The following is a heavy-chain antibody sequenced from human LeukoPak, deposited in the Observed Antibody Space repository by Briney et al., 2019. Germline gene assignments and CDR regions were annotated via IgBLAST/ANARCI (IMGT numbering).Heavy chain of an antibody. J-gene: IGHJ4*02. CDR1: GYSFTSYC. CDR2: IYLGDSDT. Sequence: GESLKISCKGSGYSFTSYCIGWVRQMPGKGLEWMGIIYLGDSDTRYSPSFQGQVTISADKSISTAYLQWSSLKASDSAMYYCARSPERYYYDSSGYSHLDYWGQGTLVTVSS. V-gene: IGHV5-51*01. D-gene: IGHD3-22*01. CDR3: ARSPERYYYDSSGYSHLDY.